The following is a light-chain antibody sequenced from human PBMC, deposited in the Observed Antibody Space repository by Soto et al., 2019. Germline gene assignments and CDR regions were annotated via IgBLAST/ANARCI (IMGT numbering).Light chain of an antibody. CDR2: DAS. V-gene: IGKV3-11*01. Sequence: DIVLTQSPATMSLSPGDRATLSCRASQSVSSYLAWYQQKPGHTPRLLIYDASNRATGIPARFSGSGSGTDFTLTISSLKPDDFAVYYCQQRSNWPLTFGRGTKVEIK. J-gene: IGKJ4*01. CDR1: QSVSSY. CDR3: QQRSNWPLT.